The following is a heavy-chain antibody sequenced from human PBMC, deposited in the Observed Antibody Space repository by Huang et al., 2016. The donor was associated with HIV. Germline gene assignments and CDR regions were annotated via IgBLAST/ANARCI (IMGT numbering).Heavy chain of an antibody. Sequence: QITLKESGPSLVKPTQTLTLTYTFSGFSLSTTGVAVGWFRPPPGAALEWLSLIYWDDDKRYNPPLNSRLTVSKDTSQSQVVLTRTNMDPVDTATYFCAHRRTAMVGFDFWGQGTLVIVSS. CDR1: GFSLSTTGVA. V-gene: IGHV2-5*02. CDR2: IYWDDDK. CDR3: AHRRTAMVGFDF. J-gene: IGHJ4*02. D-gene: IGHD5-18*01.